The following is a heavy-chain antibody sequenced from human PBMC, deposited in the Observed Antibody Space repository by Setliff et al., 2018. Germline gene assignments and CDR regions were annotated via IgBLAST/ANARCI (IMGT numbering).Heavy chain of an antibody. J-gene: IGHJ3*01. CDR3: AKASVWVVDANCGSFDV. CDR1: GFVFTNYA. Sequence: ASVKVSCKASGFVFTNYAITWVRQAPGQGLEWMGWIVPIYGPAKYAQKFQGRVEITTDESTNTAYMELSSLTSDDTATYYCAKASVWVVDANCGSFDVWGQGTVVTVSS. CDR2: IVPIYGPA. D-gene: IGHD2-15*01. V-gene: IGHV1-69*05.